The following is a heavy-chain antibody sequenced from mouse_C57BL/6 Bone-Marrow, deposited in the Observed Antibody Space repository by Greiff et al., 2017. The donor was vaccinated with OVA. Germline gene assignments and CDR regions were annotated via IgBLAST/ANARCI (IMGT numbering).Heavy chain of an antibody. CDR3: AREGDYDYDDYYAMDY. CDR2: ISDGGSYT. Sequence: EVKLMESGGGLVKPGGSLKLSCAASGFTFSSYAMSWVRQTPEKRLEWVATISDGGSYTYYPDNVKGRFTISRDNAKNNLYLQMSHLKSEDTAMYYCAREGDYDYDDYYAMDYWGQGTSVTVSS. CDR1: GFTFSSYA. J-gene: IGHJ4*01. V-gene: IGHV5-4*01. D-gene: IGHD2-4*01.